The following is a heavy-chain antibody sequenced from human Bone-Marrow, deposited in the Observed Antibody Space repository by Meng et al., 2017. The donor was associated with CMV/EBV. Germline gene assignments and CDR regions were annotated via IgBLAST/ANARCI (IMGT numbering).Heavy chain of an antibody. D-gene: IGHD4-23*01. CDR2: IYWDDDK. CDR1: GFLLSTSGVG. CDR3: AHRGGGNGGWYFDL. V-gene: IGHV2-5*02. J-gene: IGHJ2*01. Sequence: HIPLEWSAPTLAKPTQTLTLTCTFSGFLLSTSGVGVGWIRQPPGKALEWLALIYWDDDKRYSPSLKSRLTITKDTSKNQVVLTMTNMDPVDTATYYCAHRGGGNGGWYFDLWGRGTLVTVSS.